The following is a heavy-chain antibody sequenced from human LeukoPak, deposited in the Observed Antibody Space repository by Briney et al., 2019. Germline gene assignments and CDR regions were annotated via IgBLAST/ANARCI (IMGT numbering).Heavy chain of an antibody. CDR2: TYYRSQWYN. D-gene: IGHD3-16*01. CDR3: TRELGGFDH. J-gene: IGHJ4*02. Sequence: QTLSLTCAISGDSFSSNSAAWNWIRQSPSRGLEWLGRTYYRSQWYNEYEPSVRSRIIITTDTSANHVSLQLNSVTPEDTAAYYCTRELGGFDHWGQGTLVTVSS. V-gene: IGHV6-1*01. CDR1: GDSFSSNSAA.